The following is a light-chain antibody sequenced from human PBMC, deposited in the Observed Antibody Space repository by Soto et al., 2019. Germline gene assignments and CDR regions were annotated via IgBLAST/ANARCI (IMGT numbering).Light chain of an antibody. Sequence: DIQMTQSPSSLSASIGDRVTITCRASQSISTYLHWYQQKPGKAPELLIYGASSLQRGVPSRFSGSGSGTDFALTISSLQPEDSATYYCQQTYRTLGTFGQGTKVEIK. V-gene: IGKV1-39*01. CDR3: QQTYRTLGT. CDR2: GAS. CDR1: QSISTY. J-gene: IGKJ1*01.